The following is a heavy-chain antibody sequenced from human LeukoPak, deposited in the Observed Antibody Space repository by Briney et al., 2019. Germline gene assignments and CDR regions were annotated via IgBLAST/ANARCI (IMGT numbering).Heavy chain of an antibody. Sequence: SETLSLTCTVSGVSISNYYWSWIRQPPGKGLEWIGYIYYSGSTKYNPSLKSRLTISLDTSKSQFSLKLSSVTAADTAVYYCARDYYSPGRFDPWGQGTLVTVSS. CDR3: ARDYYSPGRFDP. D-gene: IGHD3-10*01. V-gene: IGHV4-59*01. CDR2: IYYSGST. CDR1: GVSISNYY. J-gene: IGHJ5*02.